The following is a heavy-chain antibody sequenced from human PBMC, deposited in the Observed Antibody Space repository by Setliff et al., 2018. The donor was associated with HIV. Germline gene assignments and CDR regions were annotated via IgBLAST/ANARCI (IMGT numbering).Heavy chain of an antibody. J-gene: IGHJ4*02. CDR3: ALDPGYRRDY. D-gene: IGHD5-12*01. V-gene: IGHV4-4*08. CDR2: IYTSGST. Sequence: SETLSLTCTVSGGSIRSFFWSWIRQPPGKGLEWIGHIYTSGSTNYNPSLKSRVTMSVDTSKNQFSLNLSSVIAADTAVYYCALDPGYRRDYWGQGTLVTVSS. CDR1: GGSIRSFF.